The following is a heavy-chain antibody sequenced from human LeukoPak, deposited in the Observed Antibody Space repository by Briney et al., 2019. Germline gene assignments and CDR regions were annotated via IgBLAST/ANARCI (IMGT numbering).Heavy chain of an antibody. V-gene: IGHV1-8*01. CDR2: MNPNSGNT. D-gene: IGHD5-24*01. CDR1: GYTFTSYD. J-gene: IGHJ4*02. CDR3: ARGDTGGYKLIY. Sequence: GASVKVSCKASGYTFTSYDINWVRQATGQGLEWMGWMNPNSGNTGYAQKFQGRVTMTRSTSISTAYMELSSLRSGDTAVYYCARGDTGGYKLIYWGQGTLVTVSS.